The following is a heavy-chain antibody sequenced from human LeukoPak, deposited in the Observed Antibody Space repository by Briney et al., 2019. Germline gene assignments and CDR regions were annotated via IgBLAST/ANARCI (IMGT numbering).Heavy chain of an antibody. Sequence: PGGSLRLSCAASGFTFSNYWMSWVRQAPGKGLEWVANIKQNESERYYVDSVKGRFTISRDNAKSSLYLQMNSLRAEDTAVYYCARADLRYFDWLSGFDYWGQGTLVTVSS. CDR2: IKQNESER. CDR3: ARADLRYFDWLSGFDY. J-gene: IGHJ4*02. V-gene: IGHV3-7*01. D-gene: IGHD3-9*01. CDR1: GFTFSNYW.